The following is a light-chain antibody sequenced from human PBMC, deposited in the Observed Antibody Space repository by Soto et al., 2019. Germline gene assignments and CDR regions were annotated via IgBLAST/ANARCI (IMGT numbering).Light chain of an antibody. CDR3: QQYESYSPWT. V-gene: IGKV1-5*01. CDR2: DAS. J-gene: IGKJ1*01. CDR1: QSISSW. Sequence: DIQMTQSPSTLSGSVVDRVTITCRASQSISSWLAWYQQKPGKAPKLLIYDASTLQSGVPSRYSGSGSGTEFTLTISNLQPDDFATYYCQQYESYSPWTFGQGTKVDIK.